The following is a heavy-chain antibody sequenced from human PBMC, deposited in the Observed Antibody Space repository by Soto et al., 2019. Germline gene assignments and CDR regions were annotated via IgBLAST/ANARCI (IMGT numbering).Heavy chain of an antibody. CDR1: GGSISSSSYY. D-gene: IGHD3-22*01. Sequence: SATLSLTCTVSGGSISSSSYYWGWIRQPPGKGLEWIGYIYYSDSTNYNPSLKSRVIISVDTSKNQFSLRLSSVTAADTSVYYCARGYYDSSGYSLDPWGQGTLVTVSS. CDR2: IYYSDST. CDR3: ARGYYDSSGYSLDP. J-gene: IGHJ5*02. V-gene: IGHV4-61*05.